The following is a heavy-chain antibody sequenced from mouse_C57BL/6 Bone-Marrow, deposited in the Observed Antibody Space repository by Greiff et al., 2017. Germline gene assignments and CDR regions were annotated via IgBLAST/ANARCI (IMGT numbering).Heavy chain of an antibody. CDR1: GFTFSSYG. CDR2: ISSGGSYT. CDR3: ARHPLGAYY. Sequence: VQLKQSGGDLVKPGGSLKLSCAASGFTFSSYGMSWVRQTPDKRLEWVATISSGGSYTYYPDSVKGRFTISRDNAKNTLYLQMSSLKSEDTAMYYCARHPLGAYYWVQGTTLTVSS. D-gene: IGHD4-1*01. J-gene: IGHJ2*01. V-gene: IGHV5-6*01.